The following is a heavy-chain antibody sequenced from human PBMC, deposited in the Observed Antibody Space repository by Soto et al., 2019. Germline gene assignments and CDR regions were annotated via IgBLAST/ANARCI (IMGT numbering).Heavy chain of an antibody. Sequence: TSETLSLTCTVSGGSISSYYWSWIRQPPGKGLEWIGYIYYSGSTNYNPSLKSRVTISVDTSKNQFSLKLSSVTAADTAVYYCARHGDYGDGYYYMDVRAKRTTDTVS. J-gene: IGHJ6*03. V-gene: IGHV4-59*08. D-gene: IGHD4-17*01. CDR2: IYYSGST. CDR1: GGSISSYY. CDR3: ARHGDYGDGYYYMDV.